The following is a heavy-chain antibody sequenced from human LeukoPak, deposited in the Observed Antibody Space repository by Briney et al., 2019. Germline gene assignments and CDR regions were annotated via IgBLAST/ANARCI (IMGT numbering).Heavy chain of an antibody. D-gene: IGHD4-23*01. CDR2: IDAGGNT. Sequence: GGSLRLSCAASGFSVGTNYMTWVRQAPGKGLEWVSMIDAGGNTYYRDSVKGRFTISRDSFKNTVFLHMSGLRDDDTAVYYCVGGHDLEFEFWGQGTLVIVSS. CDR1: GFSVGTNY. J-gene: IGHJ5*01. V-gene: IGHV3-53*01. CDR3: VGGHDLEFEF.